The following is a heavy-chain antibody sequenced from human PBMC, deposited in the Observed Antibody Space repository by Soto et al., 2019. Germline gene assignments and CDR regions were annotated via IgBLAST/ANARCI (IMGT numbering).Heavy chain of an antibody. Sequence: QLQLQESGSGLVKPSQTLSLTCAVSGGSISSGGYSWSWIRQPPGKGLEWIGYIYHSGSTYYNPVLKSRXXIXVXXSKNQFSLKLSSVTAADTAVYYCARGTIVATITDYWGQGTLVTVSS. CDR3: ARGTIVATITDY. D-gene: IGHD5-12*01. CDR2: IYHSGST. CDR1: GGSISSGGYS. V-gene: IGHV4-30-2*01. J-gene: IGHJ4*02.